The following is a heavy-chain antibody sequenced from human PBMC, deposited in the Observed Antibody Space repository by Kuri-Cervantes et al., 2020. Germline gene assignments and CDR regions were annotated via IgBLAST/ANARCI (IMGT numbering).Heavy chain of an antibody. CDR3: ARAVLGYCSSTSCPNWFDP. CDR1: GFTFSAYS. Sequence: GESLKISCAASGFTFSAYSMNWLRQAPGKGLEWVANIKQDGSEEYYVDSVKGRFTISRDNAKNSLYLQMNSLRAEDTAVYYCARAVLGYCSSTSCPNWFDPWGQGTLVTVSS. J-gene: IGHJ5*02. D-gene: IGHD2-2*01. CDR2: IKQDGSEE. V-gene: IGHV3-7*01.